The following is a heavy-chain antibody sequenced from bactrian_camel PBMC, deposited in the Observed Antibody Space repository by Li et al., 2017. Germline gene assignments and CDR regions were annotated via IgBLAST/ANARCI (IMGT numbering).Heavy chain of an antibody. CDR2: LSTDGST. V-gene: IGHV3S53*01. J-gene: IGHJ6*01. D-gene: IGHD6*01. CDR1: GSIYGDAC. CDR3: AAGEWALGYGNGPSRCSEDFGY. Sequence: HVQLVESGGGSVQAGGSLRLSCGASGSIYGDACVGWLRQVPGNECELISTLSTDGSTYYGDSVKGRFTISLDNAKNTVYLQMNSLKPEDTAVYYCAAGEWALGYGNGPSRCSEDFGYWGQGTQVTVS.